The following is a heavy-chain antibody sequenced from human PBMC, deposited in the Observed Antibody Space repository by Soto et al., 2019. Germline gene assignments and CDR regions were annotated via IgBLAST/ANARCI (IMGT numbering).Heavy chain of an antibody. D-gene: IGHD3-22*01. J-gene: IGHJ4*02. CDR1: GGSISSGGYS. V-gene: IGHV4-30-2*01. CDR3: ARGGVDYYDSSGYYSSPYYFDY. Sequence: SETLSLTCAVSGGSISSGGYSWSWIRQPPGKGLEWIGYIYHSGSTYYNPPLKSRVTISVDRSKNQFSLKLSSVTAADTAVYYCARGGVDYYDSSGYYSSPYYFDYWGQGTPVTGSS. CDR2: IYHSGST.